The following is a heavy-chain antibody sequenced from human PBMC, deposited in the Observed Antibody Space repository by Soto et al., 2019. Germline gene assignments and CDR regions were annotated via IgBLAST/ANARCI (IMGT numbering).Heavy chain of an antibody. CDR2: ISGSGGST. D-gene: IGHD1-26*01. CDR1: GFTFSSYA. J-gene: IGHJ4*02. CDR3: AKDKPDHSGSYRYYFDY. Sequence: GGSLRLSSAASGFTFSSYAMSWVRQATGKGLVWVSAISGSGGSTYYADSVKGRFTISRDNSKNTLYLQMNSLRAEDTAVYFCAKDKPDHSGSYRYYFDYWGQGTLVTVSS. V-gene: IGHV3-23*01.